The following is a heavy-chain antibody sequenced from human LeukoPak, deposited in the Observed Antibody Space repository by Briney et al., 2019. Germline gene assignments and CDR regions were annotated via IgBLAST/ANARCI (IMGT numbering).Heavy chain of an antibody. CDR3: ARHELRLPYYYYYGMDV. J-gene: IGHJ6*02. CDR2: IHHSGST. V-gene: IGHV4-59*08. Sequence: SETLSLTCTVSGGSIRSHYWSWIRQPPGKGPEWIGDIHHSGSTNNNPSLKSRVTISVDTSKNQFSLKLSSVTAADTAVYYCARHELRLPYYYYYGMDVWGQGTTVTVSS. CDR1: GGSIRSHY. D-gene: IGHD4-17*01.